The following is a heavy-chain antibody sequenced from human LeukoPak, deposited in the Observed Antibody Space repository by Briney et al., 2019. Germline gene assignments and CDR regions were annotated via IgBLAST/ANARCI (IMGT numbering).Heavy chain of an antibody. D-gene: IGHD3-10*01. CDR1: GGSISSSSFY. V-gene: IGHV4-39*01. Sequence: SETLSLTCTVSGGSISSSSFYWAWIRQPPGKGLEWIGTIYYSGRTYYNPSLKSRVTISVDTSKKQFSLKLSSVTAADTAVYYCARGRPDGSGSYYKFDPWGQGTLVTVSS. J-gene: IGHJ5*02. CDR2: IYYSGRT. CDR3: ARGRPDGSGSYYKFDP.